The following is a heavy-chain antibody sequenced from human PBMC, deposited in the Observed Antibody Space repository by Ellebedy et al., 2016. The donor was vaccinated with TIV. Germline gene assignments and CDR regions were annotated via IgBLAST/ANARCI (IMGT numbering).Heavy chain of an antibody. CDR2: INEDGTKK. D-gene: IGHD4-17*01. Sequence: GGSLRLSCGSSGFSFRSYWMTWVRQAPGRGLEWVANINEDGTKKHFVDSVRGRFSILRDDAGNSLYLQMSSLGGEDTAVYYCARAIYGASYLWGRGTLVTVSS. CDR3: ARAIYGASYL. J-gene: IGHJ2*01. CDR1: GFSFRSYW. V-gene: IGHV3-7*01.